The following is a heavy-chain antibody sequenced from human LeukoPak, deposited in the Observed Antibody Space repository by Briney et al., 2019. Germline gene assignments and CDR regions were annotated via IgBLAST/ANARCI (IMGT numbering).Heavy chain of an antibody. Sequence: PSETLSLTCAVYRGSFSVYYWSGLRHPPGKGVEWIGEINHSGSTNYNPSLKSRVTISVDTSKNQFSLKLSSVTAADTAVYYCARAPNDYDSRPFDYWGQGTLVTVSS. CDR2: INHSGST. CDR3: ARAPNDYDSRPFDY. CDR1: RGSFSVYY. V-gene: IGHV4-34*01. D-gene: IGHD3-22*01. J-gene: IGHJ4*02.